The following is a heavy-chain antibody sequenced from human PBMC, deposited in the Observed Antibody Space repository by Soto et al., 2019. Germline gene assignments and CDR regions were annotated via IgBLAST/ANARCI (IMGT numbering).Heavy chain of an antibody. CDR1: GYTFTSYA. D-gene: IGHD2-21*01. V-gene: IGHV1-3*01. Sequence: ASVKVSCKASGYTFTSYAMHWVRQAPGQRLEWMGWINAGNGNTKYSQKFQGRVTITRDTSASTAYMELSSLRSEDTAVYYCARDLRDEVSYYYGMDVWGQGTTVTVSS. CDR2: INAGNGNT. CDR3: ARDLRDEVSYYYGMDV. J-gene: IGHJ6*02.